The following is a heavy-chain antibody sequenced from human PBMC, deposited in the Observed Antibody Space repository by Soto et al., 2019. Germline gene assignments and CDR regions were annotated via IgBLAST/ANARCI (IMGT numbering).Heavy chain of an antibody. CDR3: ARGIAAAGTGKSPYYGMDV. Sequence: QVQLVQSGAEVKKPGSSVKVSCKASGGTFSSYAISWVRQAPGQGLEWMGGIIPIFGTANYAQKFQGRVTITADESTSTAYMELSSLRSEDTAVYYCARGIAAAGTGKSPYYGMDVWGQGTTVTVSS. CDR1: GGTFSSYA. D-gene: IGHD6-13*01. CDR2: IIPIFGTA. J-gene: IGHJ6*02. V-gene: IGHV1-69*01.